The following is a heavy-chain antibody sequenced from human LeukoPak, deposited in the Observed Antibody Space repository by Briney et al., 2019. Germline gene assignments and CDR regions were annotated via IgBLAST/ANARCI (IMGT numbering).Heavy chain of an antibody. CDR3: AKDLRSSADSKMGAADY. Sequence: GESLRLSCAASGFTFSSFAMGWVRQAPGKGLEWVSSISGSGRSTYYADSVSGRFTISRDNSKNTLYLQMNSLRVEDTAVYYCAKDLRSSADSKMGAADYWGQGTLVTVSS. J-gene: IGHJ4*02. CDR1: GFTFSSFA. D-gene: IGHD1-26*01. CDR2: ISGSGRST. V-gene: IGHV3-23*01.